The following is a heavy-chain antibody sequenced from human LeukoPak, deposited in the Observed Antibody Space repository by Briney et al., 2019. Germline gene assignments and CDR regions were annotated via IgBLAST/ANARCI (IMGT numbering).Heavy chain of an antibody. Sequence: PSETLSLTCTVSGGSISSSSYYWGWIRQPPGKGLEWIGSIFYSGSTSYNPSLKSRVTVSVDTSKNQFSLKLTSVTAADTAVYNCARHGCSSNICHFDYWGQGTLVTVSS. CDR2: IFYSGST. CDR1: GGSISSSSYY. CDR3: ARHGCSSNICHFDY. J-gene: IGHJ4*02. V-gene: IGHV4-39*01. D-gene: IGHD2-2*01.